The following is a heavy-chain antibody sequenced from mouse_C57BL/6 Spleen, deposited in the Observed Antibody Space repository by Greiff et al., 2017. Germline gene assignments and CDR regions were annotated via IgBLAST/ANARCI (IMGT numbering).Heavy chain of an antibody. CDR2: INPSTGGT. CDR3: ARPDYGSSYEEYAMDY. V-gene: IGHV1-42*01. D-gene: IGHD1-1*01. CDR1: GYSFTGYY. J-gene: IGHJ4*01. Sequence: VQLQQSGPELVKPGASVKISCKASGYSFTGYYMNWVKQSPEKSLEWIGEINPSTGGTTYNQKFKAKATLTVDTSSSTAYMQLKSLTSEDSAVYYCARPDYGSSYEEYAMDYWGQGTSVTVSS.